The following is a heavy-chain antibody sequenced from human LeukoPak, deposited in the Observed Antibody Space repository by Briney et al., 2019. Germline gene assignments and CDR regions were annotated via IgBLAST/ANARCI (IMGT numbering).Heavy chain of an antibody. CDR3: ARVWGYSLFDY. J-gene: IGHJ4*02. CDR1: GGSISSYY. V-gene: IGHV4-59*01. Sequence: SETLSLTCTVSGGSISSYYWSWIRRPPGKGLEWIGYIYYSGSTNYNPSLKSRVTISVDTSKNQFSLKLSSVTAADTAVYYCARVWGYSLFDYWGQGTLVTVSS. D-gene: IGHD4/OR15-4a*01. CDR2: IYYSGST.